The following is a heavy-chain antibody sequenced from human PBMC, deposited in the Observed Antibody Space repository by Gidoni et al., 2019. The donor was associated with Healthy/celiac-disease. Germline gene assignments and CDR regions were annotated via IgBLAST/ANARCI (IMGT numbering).Heavy chain of an antibody. D-gene: IGHD6-13*01. Sequence: QVQLHQSGPPRVKPPQTLSLPCATSGDSAPSTRAAWNWIRQSPSRGLEWLGRTYSSSNWYNDYAESVKSRISSTPDTSKNQFSLQLNSVTLEDTAVYYCAIGLSGEAGTGFDYWGQGTLFAVSS. J-gene: IGHJ4*02. CDR2: TYSSSNWYN. CDR1: GDSAPSTRAA. CDR3: AIGLSGEAGTGFDY. V-gene: IGHV6-1*01.